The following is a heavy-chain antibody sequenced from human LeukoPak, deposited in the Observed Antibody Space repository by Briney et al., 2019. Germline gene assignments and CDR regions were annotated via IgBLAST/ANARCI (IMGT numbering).Heavy chain of an antibody. J-gene: IGHJ5*01. Sequence: GGSLRLSCPASAFTFSTYAMSWVRQAPGKGLEWVSAISAVADSTYYADSVQGRFTISRDNSKNTLYLQMSGLRAEDTAVYFCARGAYGDCDSWGQGTLVTVSS. CDR1: AFTFSTYA. V-gene: IGHV3-23*01. CDR2: ISAVADST. CDR3: ARGAYGDCDS. D-gene: IGHD4-17*01.